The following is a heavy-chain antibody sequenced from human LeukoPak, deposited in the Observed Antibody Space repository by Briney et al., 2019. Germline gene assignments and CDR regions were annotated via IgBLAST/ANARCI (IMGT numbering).Heavy chain of an antibody. CDR1: GGSFSGYY. CDR3: ARGPYYDFWSGYSHDFHY. CDR2: INHSGST. Sequence: SETLSLTCAVYGGSFSGYYWSWIRQPPGKGLEWIGEINHSGSTNYNPSLKSRVTISVDTSKNQFSLKLSSVTAADTAVYYCARGPYYDFWSGYSHDFHYWGQGTLVTVSS. V-gene: IGHV4-34*01. J-gene: IGHJ4*02. D-gene: IGHD3-3*01.